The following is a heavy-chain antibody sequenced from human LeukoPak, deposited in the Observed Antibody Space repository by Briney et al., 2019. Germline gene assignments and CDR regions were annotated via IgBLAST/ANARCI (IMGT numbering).Heavy chain of an antibody. D-gene: IGHD2-15*01. CDR3: ARDSGVVVVAARYYFDY. V-gene: IGHV1-69*06. CDR2: IIPIFGTA. Sequence: SVKVSCKASGGTFSSYAISWVRQAPGQGLEWMGGIIPIFGTANYAQKFQDRVTITADKSTSTAYMELSSLRSEDTAVYYCARDSGVVVVAARYYFDYWGQGTLVTVSS. J-gene: IGHJ4*02. CDR1: GGTFSSYA.